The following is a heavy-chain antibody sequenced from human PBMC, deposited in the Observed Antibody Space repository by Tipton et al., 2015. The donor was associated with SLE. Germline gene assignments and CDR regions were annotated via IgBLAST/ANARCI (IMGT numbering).Heavy chain of an antibody. CDR2: IGTAGDT. Sequence: QLVQSGGGLVQPGGSLRLSCAASGFTFSSYDMHWVRQAPGKGLEWVAAIGTAGDTHYPGSVKGRFTISRENVKNSLFLQMNSLRAGDTAVYYCARASVRCEADCYSYYYHGMDDWGQGTTVTVSS. J-gene: IGHJ6*02. CDR1: GFTFSSYD. CDR3: ARASVRCEADCYSYYYHGMDD. V-gene: IGHV3-13*01. D-gene: IGHD2-21*01.